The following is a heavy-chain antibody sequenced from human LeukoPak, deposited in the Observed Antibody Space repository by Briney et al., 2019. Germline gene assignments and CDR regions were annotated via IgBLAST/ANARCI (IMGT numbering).Heavy chain of an antibody. V-gene: IGHV3-66*02. CDR3: ARDGGKMAYFDY. D-gene: IGHD5-24*01. J-gene: IGHJ4*02. CDR1: GFTFSSYA. Sequence: GGSLRLSCAASGFTFSSYAMSWVRQAPGKGLEWVSVIYSGGSTYYADSVKGRFTISRDNSKNTLYLQMNSLRAEDTAVYYCARDGGKMAYFDYWGQGTLVTVSS. CDR2: IYSGGST.